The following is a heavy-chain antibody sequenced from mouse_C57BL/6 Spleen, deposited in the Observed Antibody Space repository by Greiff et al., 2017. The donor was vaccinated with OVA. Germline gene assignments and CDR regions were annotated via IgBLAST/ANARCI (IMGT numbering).Heavy chain of an antibody. CDR3: ARSYYSNYDGFAY. J-gene: IGHJ3*01. Sequence: QVQLQQPGAELVRPGSSVKLSCKASGYTFTSYWMDWVKQRPGQGLEWIGNIYPSDSETHYNQKFKDKATLTVDKSSSTAYMQLSSLTSEDSAVYYCARSYYSNYDGFAYWGQGTLVTVAA. D-gene: IGHD2-5*01. CDR1: GYTFTSYW. V-gene: IGHV1-61*01. CDR2: IYPSDSET.